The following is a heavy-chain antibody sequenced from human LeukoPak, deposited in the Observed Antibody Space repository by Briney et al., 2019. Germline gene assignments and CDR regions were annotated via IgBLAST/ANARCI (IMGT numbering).Heavy chain of an antibody. Sequence: SETLSLTCTVSGYSISSGYYWGWIRQPPGKGLEWIGSIYHSGSTYYNPSLKSRVTISVDTSKNQFSLNLSSVTAADTAVYYCARDYLGAGTVGATSGYWGQGTLVTVSS. J-gene: IGHJ4*02. V-gene: IGHV4-38-2*02. CDR1: GYSISSGYY. D-gene: IGHD1-26*01. CDR3: ARDYLGAGTVGATSGY. CDR2: IYHSGST.